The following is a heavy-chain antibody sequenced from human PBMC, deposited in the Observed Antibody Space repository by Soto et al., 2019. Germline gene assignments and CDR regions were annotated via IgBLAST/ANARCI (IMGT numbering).Heavy chain of an antibody. V-gene: IGHV3-21*01. CDR3: ARDWMGLRAARPNYFDY. CDR2: ISSSSSYI. J-gene: IGHJ4*01. D-gene: IGHD6-6*01. CDR1: GFTFSSYS. Sequence: GGSLRLSCAASGFTFSSYSMNWVRQAPGKGLEWVSSISSSSSYIYYADSVKGRFTTSRDNAKNSLYLQMNSLRAEDTDVYYCARDWMGLRAARPNYFDYWGHGTLVTVSS.